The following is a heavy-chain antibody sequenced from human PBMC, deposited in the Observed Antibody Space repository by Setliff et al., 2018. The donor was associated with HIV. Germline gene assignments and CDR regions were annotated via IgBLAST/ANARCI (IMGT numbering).Heavy chain of an antibody. CDR2: IYTSGST. D-gene: IGHD6-13*01. V-gene: IGHV4-4*09. Sequence: PSETLSLTCTVSGGSISSYYWSWIRQPPGKGLEWIGYIYTSGSTNYNPSLKSRVTISVDTSKNQFSLKLGSVTAADTAVYYCARHVSWYSSSWSYYFDYWGQGTLVTVSS. CDR3: ARHVSWYSSSWSYYFDY. J-gene: IGHJ4*02. CDR1: GGSISSYY.